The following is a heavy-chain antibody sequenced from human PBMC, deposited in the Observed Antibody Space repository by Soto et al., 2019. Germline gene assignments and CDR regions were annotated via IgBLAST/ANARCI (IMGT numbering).Heavy chain of an antibody. CDR2: IYYSGST. Sequence: QLQLQESGPGLVKPSETLSLTCTVSGGSISSSSYYWGWIRQPPGKGVEWIGSIYYSGSTYYNPSLKSRVTISVDTSKNQFSLKLSSVTAADTAVYYCATNDPMIGVNWFDPWGQGTLVTVSS. V-gene: IGHV4-39*01. CDR3: ATNDPMIGVNWFDP. J-gene: IGHJ5*02. D-gene: IGHD3-22*01. CDR1: GGSISSSSYY.